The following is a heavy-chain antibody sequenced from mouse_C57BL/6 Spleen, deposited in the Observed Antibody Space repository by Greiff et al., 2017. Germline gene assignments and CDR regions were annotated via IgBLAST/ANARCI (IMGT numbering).Heavy chain of an antibody. D-gene: IGHD4-1*01. J-gene: IGHJ2*01. CDR1: GYTFTSYW. Sequence: QVQLKQPGAELVKPGASVKLSCKASGYTFTSYWMHWVKQRPGQGLEWIGMIHPNSGSTNYNEKFKSKATLTVDKSSSTAYMQLSSLTSEDSAVYYCARRTGTGDFDYWGQGTTLTGSS. V-gene: IGHV1-64*01. CDR2: IHPNSGST. CDR3: ARRTGTGDFDY.